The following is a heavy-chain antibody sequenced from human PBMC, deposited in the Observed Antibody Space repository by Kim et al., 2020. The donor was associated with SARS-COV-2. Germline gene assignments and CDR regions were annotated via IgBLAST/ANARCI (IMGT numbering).Heavy chain of an antibody. CDR2: IRSKAYGGTT. CDR3: TRDSRGVVVAEHACSY. CDR1: GFTFGDYA. Sequence: GGSLRLSCTASGFTFGDYAMSWVRQAPGKGLEWVGFIRSKAYGGTTEYAASVKGRFTISRDDSKSIAYLQMNSLKTEDTAVYYCTRDSRGVVVAEHACSYWGQGTLVTVSS. V-gene: IGHV3-49*04. J-gene: IGHJ4*02. D-gene: IGHD2-15*01.